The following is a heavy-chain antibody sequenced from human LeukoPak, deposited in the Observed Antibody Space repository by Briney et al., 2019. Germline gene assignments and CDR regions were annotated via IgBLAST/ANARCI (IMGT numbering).Heavy chain of an antibody. D-gene: IGHD6-13*01. J-gene: IGHJ5*01. Sequence: GGSLRLSCAASGFTFSSYVLSWVRQAPGKGLEWVSAISGSGISTYYADSVKGRFTISRDNSKNTLYLQMNSLRAEDTAVYYCARAYSSSWYDFWGQGTLVTVSS. CDR2: ISGSGIST. V-gene: IGHV3-23*01. CDR1: GFTFSSYV. CDR3: ARAYSSSWYDF.